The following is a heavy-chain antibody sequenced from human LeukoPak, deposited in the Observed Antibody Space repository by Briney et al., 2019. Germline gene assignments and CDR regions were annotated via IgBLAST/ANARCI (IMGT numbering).Heavy chain of an antibody. V-gene: IGHV4-59*01. CDR2: IYYSGRT. J-gene: IGHJ5*02. Sequence: PSETLSLTCAVYGGSFSSYYWSWIRQPPGKGLEWIGYIYYSGRTNYNPSLKSRVTISGDTSKNQFSLKLSSVTAADTAVYYCAREADNWFDPWGQGTLVTVSS. CDR1: GGSFSSYY. CDR3: AREADNWFDP.